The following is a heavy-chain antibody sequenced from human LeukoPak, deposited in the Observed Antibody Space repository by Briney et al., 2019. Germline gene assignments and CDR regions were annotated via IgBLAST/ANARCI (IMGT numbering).Heavy chain of an antibody. CDR3: ARADRQQPGIYSDY. D-gene: IGHD6-13*01. CDR2: INHSGST. V-gene: IGHV4-34*01. Sequence: SETLSLTCAVYGGSFSGYYWSWIRQPPGKGLEWIGEINHSGSTNYNPSLKSRVTISVDTSKNQFSLKLSSVTAADTAVYYCARADRQQPGIYSDYWGQGTLVTVSS. J-gene: IGHJ4*02. CDR1: GGSFSGYY.